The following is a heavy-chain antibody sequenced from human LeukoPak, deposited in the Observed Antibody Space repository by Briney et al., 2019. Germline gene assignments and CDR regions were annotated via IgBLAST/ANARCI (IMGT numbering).Heavy chain of an antibody. D-gene: IGHD1-26*01. CDR1: GGSFSGYY. J-gene: IGHJ3*02. Sequence: PSETLTLTCAVYGGSFSGYYWSWIRQPPGKGLEWIGESNNSGSTNYNPSLKSRVTISVDTSKNQFPLKVSSVTAADTAVYYCARKWELHALDIWGQGTMVTVSS. CDR2: SNNSGST. CDR3: ARKWELHALDI. V-gene: IGHV4-34*01.